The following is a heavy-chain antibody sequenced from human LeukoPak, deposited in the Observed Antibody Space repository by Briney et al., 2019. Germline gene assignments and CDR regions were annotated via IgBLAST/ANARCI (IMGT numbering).Heavy chain of an antibody. CDR3: ARGVVVDYDFWSGYYWSEGWFDP. D-gene: IGHD3-3*01. CDR2: INPNSGGT. CDR1: GYTFTGYY. V-gene: IGHV1-2*02. J-gene: IGHJ5*02. Sequence: ASVKVSCKASGYTFTGYYMHWVRQAPGQGLEWMGCINPNSGGTKYAQKFQGGVTLTRDTSISTAYMELSRLRSDDTAVYYCARGVVVDYDFWSGYYWSEGWFDPWGQGTLVTVSS.